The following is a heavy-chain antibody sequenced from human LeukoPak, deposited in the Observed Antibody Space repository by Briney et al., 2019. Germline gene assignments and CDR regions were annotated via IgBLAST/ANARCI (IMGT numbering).Heavy chain of an antibody. D-gene: IGHD7-27*01. CDR1: GYTFTSYG. J-gene: IGHJ4*02. CDR3: ARDLTGRLDY. Sequence: ASVKVSYKASGYTFTSYGISWVRQAPGQGLEWMGWISAYNGNTNYAQKFQGRVTMTRNTSISTAYMELSSLRSEDTAVYYCARDLTGRLDYWGQGALVTVSS. CDR2: ISAYNGNT. V-gene: IGHV1-18*01.